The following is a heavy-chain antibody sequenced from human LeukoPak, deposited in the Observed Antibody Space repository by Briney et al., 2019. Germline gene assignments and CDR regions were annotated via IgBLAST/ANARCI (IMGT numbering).Heavy chain of an antibody. V-gene: IGHV3-21*01. CDR1: GFTFITYS. Sequence: GGSLRLSCAASGFTFITYSLIWVRQAPGKGLEWVSSISGDSTYIYYADSVKGRFTISRDNAKNPLFLQMSSLRAEDTAVYYCVRAVFSSSYYWDYWGQGTLVTVSS. D-gene: IGHD6-13*01. J-gene: IGHJ4*02. CDR2: ISGDSTYI. CDR3: VRAVFSSSYYWDY.